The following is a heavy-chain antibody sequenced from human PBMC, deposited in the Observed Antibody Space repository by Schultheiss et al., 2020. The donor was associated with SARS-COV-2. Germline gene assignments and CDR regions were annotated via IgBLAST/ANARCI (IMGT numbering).Heavy chain of an antibody. D-gene: IGHD3-22*01. J-gene: IGHJ6*02. CDR2: ISSSSSTI. CDR1: GFTFSSYS. V-gene: IGHV3-48*04. Sequence: GESLKISCAASGFTFSSYSMNWVRQAPGKGLEWVSYISSSSSTIYYADSVKGRFTISRDNAKNSLYLQMNSLRAEDTAVYYCARLYYYDSSGYYGMDVWGQGTTVTVSS. CDR3: ARLYYYDSSGYYGMDV.